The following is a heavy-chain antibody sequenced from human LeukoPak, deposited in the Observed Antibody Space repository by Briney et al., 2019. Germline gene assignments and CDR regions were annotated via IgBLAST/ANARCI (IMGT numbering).Heavy chain of an antibody. D-gene: IGHD4-17*01. CDR2: ISSSSSYI. Sequence: PGGSLRLSCAASGFTFSSYSMNWVRQAPGKGLEWVSSISSSSSYIYYADSVKGRFTISRDNAKNSLYLQMNSLRAEDTAVYYCARAPEYYGDQHGIFDYWGQGTLVTVSS. V-gene: IGHV3-21*01. CDR3: ARAPEYYGDQHGIFDY. CDR1: GFTFSSYS. J-gene: IGHJ4*02.